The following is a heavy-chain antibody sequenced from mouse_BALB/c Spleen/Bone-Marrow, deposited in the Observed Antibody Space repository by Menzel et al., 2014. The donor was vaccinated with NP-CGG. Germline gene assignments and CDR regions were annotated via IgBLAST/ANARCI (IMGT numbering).Heavy chain of an antibody. CDR1: GYSITSGYY. J-gene: IGHJ2*01. Sequence: EVKLVESGPGLVKPSQSLSLTCSVTGYSITSGYYWNWIRQFPGNKLEWMGYISYDGSNNYNPSLKNRISITRDTSKNQFFLKLNSVTTEDTATYYCARDRYFDYWGQGTTLTVSP. V-gene: IGHV3-6*02. CDR3: ARDRYFDY. CDR2: ISYDGSN.